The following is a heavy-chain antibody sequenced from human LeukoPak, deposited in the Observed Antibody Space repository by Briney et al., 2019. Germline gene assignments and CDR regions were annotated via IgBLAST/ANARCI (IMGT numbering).Heavy chain of an antibody. V-gene: IGHV3-11*06. D-gene: IGHD5-24*01. CDR3: ARDYKYAFDN. CDR2: IGIDSGNT. Sequence: GGSLRLSCATSGFTFSNHEMNWVRQAPGKGLEWISYIGIDSGNTNYADSVKGRFTISGDKAKNSLYLQMNSLRVEDTAVYYCARDYKYAFDNWGQGTLVTVSS. J-gene: IGHJ4*02. CDR1: GFTFSNHE.